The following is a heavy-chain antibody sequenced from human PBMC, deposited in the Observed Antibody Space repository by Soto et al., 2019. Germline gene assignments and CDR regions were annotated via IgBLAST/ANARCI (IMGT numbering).Heavy chain of an antibody. CDR1: GFTFDDFA. V-gene: IGHV3-9*01. CDR3: EKIPPKYSSSWYDEG. J-gene: IGHJ4*02. CDR2: FSWNSGSL. Sequence: EVQLVESGGGLVQPGRSLRLSCAASGFTFDDFALHWDGQVPGRALEWVSGFSWNSGSLGYADSVKARFTISRDNAKNSLYLQMNSLRAEDTALYCCEKIPPKYSSSWYDEGWGQGTLVTVSS. D-gene: IGHD6-13*01.